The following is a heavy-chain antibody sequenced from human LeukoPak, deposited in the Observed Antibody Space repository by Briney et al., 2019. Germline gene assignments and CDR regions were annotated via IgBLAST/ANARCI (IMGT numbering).Heavy chain of an antibody. D-gene: IGHD5-18*01. J-gene: IGHJ3*02. CDR3: ARDPNPDTATANAFDI. CDR1: GFTFSSYA. CDR2: ISGSGGST. Sequence: GGSLRLSCAASGFTFSSYAMSWVRQAPGKGLEWVSAISGSGGSTYYADSVKGRFTISRDNAKNSLYLQMNSLRAEDTAVYYCARDPNPDTATANAFDIWGQGTMVTVSS. V-gene: IGHV3-23*01.